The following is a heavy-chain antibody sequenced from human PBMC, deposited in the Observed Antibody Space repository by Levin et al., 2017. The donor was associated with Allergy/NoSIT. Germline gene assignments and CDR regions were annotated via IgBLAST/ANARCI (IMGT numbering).Heavy chain of an antibody. Sequence: TSETLSLTCTVSGGSISSGGYYWSWIRQHPGKGLEWIGYSHYSGSTYYNPSLKSRVIISVDTSKKQFSLNLSSVTAADTAVYYCARVRPIYWHFDLWGRGTLVTVSS. D-gene: IGHD2-21*01. V-gene: IGHV4-31*03. CDR2: SHYSGST. CDR1: GGSISSGGYY. CDR3: ARVRPIYWHFDL. J-gene: IGHJ2*01.